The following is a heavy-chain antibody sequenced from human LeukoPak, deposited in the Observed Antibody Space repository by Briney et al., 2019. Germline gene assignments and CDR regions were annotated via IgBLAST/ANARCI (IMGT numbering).Heavy chain of an antibody. V-gene: IGHV4-39*07. CDR1: GGSISSSSYY. Sequence: SETLSLTCTVSGGSISSSSYYWGWIRQPPGKGLEWIGSIYYSGSTYYNPSLKSRVTISVDTSKNQFSLKLSSVTAADTAAYYCASDGYCSSTSCLTGDAFDIWGQGTMVTVSS. D-gene: IGHD2-2*01. CDR3: ASDGYCSSTSCLTGDAFDI. J-gene: IGHJ3*02. CDR2: IYYSGST.